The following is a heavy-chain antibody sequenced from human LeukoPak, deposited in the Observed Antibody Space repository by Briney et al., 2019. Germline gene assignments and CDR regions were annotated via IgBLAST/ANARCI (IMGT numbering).Heavy chain of an antibody. D-gene: IGHD3-22*01. V-gene: IGHV1-18*01. Sequence: VASVKVSCKASGYTSTSYGISWVRQAPGQGLEWVGWINAYNGNTNYAQKLQGRVTMTTDTSTSTAYMELRSLRSDDTAVYYCARDYYDSSGSDYWGQGTLVTVSS. CDR2: INAYNGNT. CDR3: ARDYYDSSGSDY. J-gene: IGHJ4*02. CDR1: GYTSTSYG.